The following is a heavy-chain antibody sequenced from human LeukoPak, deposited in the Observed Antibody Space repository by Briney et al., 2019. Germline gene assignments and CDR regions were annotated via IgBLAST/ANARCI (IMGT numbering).Heavy chain of an antibody. Sequence: PGGSLRLSCAASGFTFSSYGMHWVRQAPGKGLEWVAFIRYDGSNKYYADSVKGRFTISRDNSKNTLYLQMNSLRAEDTAVYYCAKEGVLRFLEWLNGLGYMNVWGKGTTVTVSS. J-gene: IGHJ6*03. V-gene: IGHV3-30*02. CDR3: AKEGVLRFLEWLNGLGYMNV. CDR1: GFTFSSYG. D-gene: IGHD3-3*01. CDR2: IRYDGSNK.